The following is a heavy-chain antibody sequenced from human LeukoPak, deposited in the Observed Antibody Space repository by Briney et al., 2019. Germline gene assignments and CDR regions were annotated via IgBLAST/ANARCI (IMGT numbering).Heavy chain of an antibody. CDR3: ARGDRVRTNAFDI. D-gene: IGHD3-3*01. V-gene: IGHV4-39*01. Sequence: SETLSLTCTVSGGSISSSSYYWGWIRQPPGKGLEWIGSIYYSGSTYYNPSLKSRVTISVDTSKNQFSLKLSSVTAADTAVYYCARGDRVRTNAFDIWGQGTMVTVSS. CDR1: GGSISSSSYY. J-gene: IGHJ3*02. CDR2: IYYSGST.